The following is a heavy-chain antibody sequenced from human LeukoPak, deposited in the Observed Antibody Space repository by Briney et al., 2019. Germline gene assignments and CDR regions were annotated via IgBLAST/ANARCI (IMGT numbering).Heavy chain of an antibody. Sequence: GRSLRLSCAASGFTFSSYSMHWVRQAPGKGLEWVAVIWYDGSNKYYADSVKGRFTISRDNSKNTLYLQMNSLRAEDTAVYYCARSGIAAAGADYYYYGMDVWGQGTTVTVSS. CDR3: ARSGIAAAGADYYYYGMDV. CDR2: IWYDGSNK. D-gene: IGHD6-13*01. J-gene: IGHJ6*02. V-gene: IGHV3-33*01. CDR1: GFTFSSYS.